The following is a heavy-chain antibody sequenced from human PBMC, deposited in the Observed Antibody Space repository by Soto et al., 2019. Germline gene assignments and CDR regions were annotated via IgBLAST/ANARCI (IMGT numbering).Heavy chain of an antibody. Sequence: QVRLQESGPGLVKPSQTLSLTCTVSGDSTGNGDYYWSWIRQPPGKGLEWIGYIYYTGSTFYTPSLRSRVTIWVDTSKNQFSLNLKSVTAADTAVYYCAREGYSSGGYDHGWKYSDHWGQGTLVTVSS. D-gene: IGHD2-15*01. CDR1: GDSTGNGDYY. CDR2: IYYTGST. J-gene: IGHJ4*02. CDR3: AREGYSSGGYDHGWKYSDH. V-gene: IGHV4-30-4*01.